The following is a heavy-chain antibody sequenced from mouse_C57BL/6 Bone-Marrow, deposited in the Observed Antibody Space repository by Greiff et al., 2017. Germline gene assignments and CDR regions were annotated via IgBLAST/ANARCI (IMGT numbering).Heavy chain of an antibody. V-gene: IGHV1-22*01. CDR2: INPNNGGT. CDR1: GYTFTDYN. Sequence: VQLQQSGPELVKPGASVKMSCKASGYTFTDYNMHWVKQSHGKSLEWIGYINPNNGGTSYNQKFKGKATLTVNKSSSTAYMGLRSLTSEDSAVYYCAREDYGSSPAWFAYWGQGTLVTVSA. D-gene: IGHD1-1*01. CDR3: AREDYGSSPAWFAY. J-gene: IGHJ3*01.